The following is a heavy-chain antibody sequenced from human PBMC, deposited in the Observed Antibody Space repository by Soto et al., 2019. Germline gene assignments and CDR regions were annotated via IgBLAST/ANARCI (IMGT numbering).Heavy chain of an antibody. J-gene: IGHJ4*02. D-gene: IGHD2-21*02. CDR3: ARLGGYYQAFDQ. Sequence: SETLSLTSIVSGGTMSSYYWGWFRQPPGKGLEWIGYIYYTGTTTYHPSLKSRVTISIDTSRNQFSLKLNSVTAADTAVYYCARLGGYYQAFDQWGQG. V-gene: IGHV4-59*08. CDR2: IYYTGTT. CDR1: GGTMSSYY.